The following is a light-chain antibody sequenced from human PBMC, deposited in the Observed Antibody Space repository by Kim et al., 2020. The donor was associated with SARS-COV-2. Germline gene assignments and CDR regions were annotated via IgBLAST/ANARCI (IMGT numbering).Light chain of an antibody. V-gene: IGLV3-19*01. CDR1: SLRSYY. J-gene: IGLJ2*01. Sequence: SSELTRDPAVSVALGQTVRITCQGDSLRSYYASWYQQKPGQAPVLVIYGKNNQPSGIPDRFSGSSSGNTASLTITGAQAEDETDYYCKSRDSSGKVVFGGGTQLTVL. CDR3: KSRDSSGKVV. CDR2: GKN.